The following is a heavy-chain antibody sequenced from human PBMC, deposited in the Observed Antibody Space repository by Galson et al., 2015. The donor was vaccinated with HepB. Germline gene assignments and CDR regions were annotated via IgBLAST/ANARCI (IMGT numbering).Heavy chain of an antibody. CDR1: VLRPSSHP. J-gene: IGHJ4*02. D-gene: IGHD5-18*01. Sequence: RRLSCAPSVLRPSSHPRDCFRRAPGKGLEWVAVISYDGSNKYYADSVKGRFTISRDNSKNTLYLQMNSLRAEDTAVYYCARENGYSYGPGGFDYWGQGTLVTVSS. V-gene: IGHV3-30*04. CDR2: ISYDGSNK. CDR3: ARENGYSYGPGGFDY.